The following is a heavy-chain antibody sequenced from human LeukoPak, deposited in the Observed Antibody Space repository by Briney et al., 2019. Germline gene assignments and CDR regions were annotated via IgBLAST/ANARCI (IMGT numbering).Heavy chain of an antibody. CDR3: AKDDILTGYPAGYFDY. CDR1: GGSISSGDYY. Sequence: SETLSLTCTVSGGSISSGDYYWSWIRQPPGKGLEWIGYIYYSGSTCYNPSLKSRVTISVDTSKNQFSLKLSSVTAADTAVYYCAKDDILTGYPAGYFDYWGQGTLVTVSS. J-gene: IGHJ4*02. D-gene: IGHD3-9*01. V-gene: IGHV4-30-4*01. CDR2: IYYSGST.